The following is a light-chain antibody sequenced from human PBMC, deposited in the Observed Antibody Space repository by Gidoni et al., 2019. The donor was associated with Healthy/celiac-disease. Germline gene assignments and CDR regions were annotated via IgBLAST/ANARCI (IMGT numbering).Light chain of an antibody. V-gene: IGKV4-1*01. Sequence: DIVMPQSPDSLAVSLGERATLNCKSSQSVLYSSNNKNYLAWYQQKPGQPPKLLIYWASTRESGVPDRFSGSGSGTDFTLTISSLQAEDVAVYYCQQYYSTPRTFGQGTKVEIK. J-gene: IGKJ1*01. CDR1: QSVLYSSNNKNY. CDR2: WAS. CDR3: QQYYSTPRT.